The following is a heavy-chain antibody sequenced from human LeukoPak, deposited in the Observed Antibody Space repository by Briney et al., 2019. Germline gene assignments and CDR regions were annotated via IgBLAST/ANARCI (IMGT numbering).Heavy chain of an antibody. V-gene: IGHV7-4-1*02. J-gene: IGHJ5*01. D-gene: IGHD3-16*02. CDR3: ARAFQSLGGLSLPDS. CDR1: GYSFTNYA. Sequence: ASVTVSCKASGYSFTNYAMNWVRQAPGQRLEWMGWIHPSAGNPTYAQGLTGRFFFSLDTSVSTTYLQISSLKAEDTVMYYRARAFQSLGGLSLPDSWGQGPLVTVSS. CDR2: IHPSAGNP.